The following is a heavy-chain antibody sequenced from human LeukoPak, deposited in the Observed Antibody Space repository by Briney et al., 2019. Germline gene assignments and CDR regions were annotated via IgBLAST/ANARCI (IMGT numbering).Heavy chain of an antibody. D-gene: IGHD3-10*01. CDR3: ARTEDGSGSSQL. V-gene: IGHV3-21*04. CDR2: ISSSSSYI. CDR1: GFTFSSYS. J-gene: IGHJ4*02. Sequence: GGSLRLSCAASGFTFSSYSMNWVRQAPGKGLEWVSSISSSSSYIYYADSVKGRFTISRDNAKNSLYLQMNSLRSDATAVYYCARTEDGSGSSQLWGQGTLVTVSS.